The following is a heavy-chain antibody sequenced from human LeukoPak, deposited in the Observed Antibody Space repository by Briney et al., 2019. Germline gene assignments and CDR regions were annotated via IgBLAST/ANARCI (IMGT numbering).Heavy chain of an antibody. CDR1: GGSFSGYY. V-gene: IGHV4-34*01. CDR2: INHSGST. D-gene: IGHD6-13*01. J-gene: IGHJ5*02. CDR3: ARQDSSSWYLRIDP. Sequence: SETLSLTCAVYGGSFSGYYWSWIRQPPGKGLEWIGEINHSGSTNYNPSLKSRVTISVDTSKNQFSLKLSSVTAADTAVYYCARQDSSSWYLRIDPWGQGTLVTVSS.